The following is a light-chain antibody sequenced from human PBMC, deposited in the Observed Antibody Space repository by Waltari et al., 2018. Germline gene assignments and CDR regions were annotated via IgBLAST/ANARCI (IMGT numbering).Light chain of an antibody. Sequence: QSALTQPPSVSGSPGQSVTISCTGTSSDVGGYNYVSWYQQRPGKAPKVMVYDVVRRPLGVRDRFSGYRSGNTASLTISGLQAEDEADYYCCSYAGTYTRYVFGTGTRVTVL. CDR3: CSYAGTYTRYV. CDR2: DVV. J-gene: IGLJ1*01. V-gene: IGLV2-11*01. CDR1: SSDVGGYNY.